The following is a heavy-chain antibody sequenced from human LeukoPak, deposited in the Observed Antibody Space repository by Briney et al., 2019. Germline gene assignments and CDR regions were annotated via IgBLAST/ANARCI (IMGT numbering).Heavy chain of an antibody. D-gene: IGHD6-19*01. CDR1: DGSINSYY. CDR2: IYYIGST. V-gene: IGHV4-59*08. Sequence: PSETLSLTCTVSDGSINSYYWSWLRQPPGKGLEWIGYIYYIGSTNYNPSLRGRATISVDTSNNQFYLKLSSVTAADTAVYYCARRGYSSGSNWFDPWGQGTLVTVSS. J-gene: IGHJ5*02. CDR3: ARRGYSSGSNWFDP.